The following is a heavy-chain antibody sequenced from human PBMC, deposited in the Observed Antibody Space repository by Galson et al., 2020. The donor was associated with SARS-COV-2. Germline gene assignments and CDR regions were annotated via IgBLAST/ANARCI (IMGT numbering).Heavy chain of an antibody. V-gene: IGHV4-59*08. J-gene: IGHJ4*02. CDR2: FHYDGST. CDR1: NGSISSDY. D-gene: IGHD6-6*01. CDR3: ARYTTSSVAFDF. Sequence: SETLSLTCSVSNGSISSDYWSWIRQTPGKGLEWIGFFHYDGSTNYNPSLRSRVTISIDPSKNQFSLKLSSVTAADSAVYYCARYTTSSVAFDFWGRGTLVTVAS.